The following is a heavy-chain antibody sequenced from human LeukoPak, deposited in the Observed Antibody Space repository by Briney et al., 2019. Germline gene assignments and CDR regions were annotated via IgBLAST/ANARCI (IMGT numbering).Heavy chain of an antibody. CDR2: IGANENDK. CDR3: ARVLRYCSGGNCYSGGLGYMDV. V-gene: IGHV3-30*02. J-gene: IGHJ6*03. D-gene: IGHD2-15*01. CDR1: ALRFSKYG. Sequence: GGSLRLSCAASALRFSKYGMHWGRQAPGKGLEWVAFIGANENDKYYADSVKGRFTISRDNAKNSLFLQMNSLRAEDTAVYYCARVLRYCSGGNCYSGGLGYMDVWGKGTTVTISS.